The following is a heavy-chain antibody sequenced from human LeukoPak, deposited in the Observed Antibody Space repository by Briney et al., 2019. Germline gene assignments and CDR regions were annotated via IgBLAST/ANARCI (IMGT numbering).Heavy chain of an antibody. CDR3: ARAPSYYDSSLWAFDI. V-gene: IGHV1-8*01. CDR1: GYTFASYD. J-gene: IGHJ3*02. CDR2: MNPNSGNT. Sequence: ASVKVSCKASGYTFASYDINWVRQATGQGLEWMGWMNPNSGNTGYAQKFQGRVTMTRNTSISTAYMELSSLRSEDTAVYYCARAPSYYDSSLWAFDIWGQGTMVTVSS. D-gene: IGHD3-22*01.